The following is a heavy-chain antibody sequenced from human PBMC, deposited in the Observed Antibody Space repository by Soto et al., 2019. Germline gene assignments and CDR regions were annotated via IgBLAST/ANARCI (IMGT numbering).Heavy chain of an antibody. CDR2: INPNSGGT. D-gene: IGHD6-13*01. V-gene: IGHV1-2*04. Sequence: ASVKVSCKASGYTFTGYYMHWVRQAPGQGLEWMGWINPNSGGTNYAQKFQGWVTMTRDTSISTAYMELSRLRSDDTAVYYCARSGSLVAAAETDYYYSMDVWGQGTTVTVSS. CDR3: ARSGSLVAAAETDYYYSMDV. J-gene: IGHJ6*02. CDR1: GYTFTGYY.